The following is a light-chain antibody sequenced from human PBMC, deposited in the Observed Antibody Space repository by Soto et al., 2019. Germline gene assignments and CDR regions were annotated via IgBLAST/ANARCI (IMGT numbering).Light chain of an antibody. V-gene: IGLV7-46*01. Sequence: QAVVTQEPSLTVSPGGTVTLTCGSSTGAVTSGHYPYWFQQKPGQAPRTLIYDTSNKHSWTPARFSGSLLGGKAALTLSGAQPEDVAEYYCLLSYSGARPYVFGTGTKLTVL. CDR2: DTS. CDR1: TGAVTSGHY. CDR3: LLSYSGARPYV. J-gene: IGLJ1*01.